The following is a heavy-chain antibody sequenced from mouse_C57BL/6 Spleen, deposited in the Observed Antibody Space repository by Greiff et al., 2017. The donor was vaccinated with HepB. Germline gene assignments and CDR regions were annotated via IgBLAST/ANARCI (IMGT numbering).Heavy chain of an antibody. CDR3: ARTSLDGYSWYFDV. CDR2: IDPSDSET. D-gene: IGHD2-3*01. CDR1: GYTFTSYW. J-gene: IGHJ1*03. V-gene: IGHV1-52*01. Sequence: QVQLQQPGAELVRPGSSVKLSCKASGYTFTSYWMHWVKQRPIQGLEWIGNIDPSDSETHYNQKFKDKATLTVDKSSSTAYMQLSSLTSEDSAVYYCARTSLDGYSWYFDVWGTGTTVTVSS.